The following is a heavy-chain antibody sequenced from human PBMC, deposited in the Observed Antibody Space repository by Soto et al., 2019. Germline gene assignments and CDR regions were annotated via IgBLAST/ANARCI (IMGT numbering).Heavy chain of an antibody. D-gene: IGHD2-15*01. CDR1: GFTFSSYG. Sequence: QVQLVESGGGVVQPGRSLRLSCAASGFTFSSYGMHWVRQAPDKGMEWVAVIWDDGSNKYYADSVKGRFTISRDNSQNSLYLQMNSLRGEDTAVYYCSGGRCYYSGMDVWGQGTRVTVSS. V-gene: IGHV3-33*01. CDR3: SGGRCYYSGMDV. J-gene: IGHJ6*02. CDR2: IWDDGSNK.